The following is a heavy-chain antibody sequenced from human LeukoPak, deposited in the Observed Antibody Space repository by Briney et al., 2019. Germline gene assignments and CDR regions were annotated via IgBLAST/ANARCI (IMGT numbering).Heavy chain of an antibody. CDR2: ISYDGSNK. J-gene: IGHJ6*02. Sequence: GGSLRLSCAASGFTFSSYAMRWVRQAPGKGLEWVAVISYDGSNKYYADSVKGRFTISRDNSKNTLYLQMNSLRAEDTAVYYCASRGWPDVWGQGTTVTVSS. CDR1: GFTFSSYA. V-gene: IGHV3-30-3*01. CDR3: ASRGWPDV. D-gene: IGHD2-15*01.